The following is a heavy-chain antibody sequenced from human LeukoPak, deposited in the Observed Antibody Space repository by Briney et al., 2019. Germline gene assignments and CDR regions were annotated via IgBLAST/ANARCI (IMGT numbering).Heavy chain of an antibody. J-gene: IGHJ4*02. D-gene: IGHD5-24*01. Sequence: SETLSLTCAVYGGSFSGYYWSWIRQPPGKGLEWIGEINHSGSTNYNPSLKSRVTISVDTSKSQFSLKLSSVTAADTAVYYCARARVATMNYWGQGTLVTVSS. V-gene: IGHV4-34*01. CDR3: ARARVATMNY. CDR2: INHSGST. CDR1: GGSFSGYY.